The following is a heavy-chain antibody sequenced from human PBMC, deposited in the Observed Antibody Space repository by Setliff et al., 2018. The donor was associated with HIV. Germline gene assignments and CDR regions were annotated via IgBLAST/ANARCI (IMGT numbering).Heavy chain of an antibody. V-gene: IGHV3-23*01. J-gene: IGHJ6*03. CDR2: IGGSGFGT. Sequence: GGSLRLSCTASGFTFSNFAITWVRQAPGKALVWVSAIGGSGFGTYYAQSVKGRFTISRDNSKNTLYLQMNSLRAEDTAIYYCAKRRVCNTNGYIVDDMDVWSKGTTVTVAS. CDR3: AKRRVCNTNGYIVDDMDV. CDR1: GFTFSNFA. D-gene: IGHD2-8*01.